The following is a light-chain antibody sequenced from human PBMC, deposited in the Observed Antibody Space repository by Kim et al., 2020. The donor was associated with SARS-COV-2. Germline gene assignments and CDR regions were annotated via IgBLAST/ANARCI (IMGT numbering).Light chain of an antibody. Sequence: FVGDRVTITCQASQDITTRLNWYQQRPGKAPKLLLHDAFNVEVGVPARFSGRGSGRHFTLTISSLQPEYFGTYYCKQYESLPPVTFGGGTKVDIK. J-gene: IGKJ4*01. CDR3: KQYESLPPVT. CDR1: QDITTR. V-gene: IGKV1-33*01. CDR2: DAF.